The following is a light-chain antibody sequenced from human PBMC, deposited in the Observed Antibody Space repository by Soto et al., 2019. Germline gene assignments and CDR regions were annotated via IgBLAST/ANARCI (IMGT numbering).Light chain of an antibody. V-gene: IGKV1-39*01. Sequence: DIQMTQSPSSLSASVGDRVTITCQTSQSINTSLNWYQQKPGKAPKVLIYGASSLQSGVPLRFSGSGSGTDFTLTISSLEPEDFATYYCQESYSSLWGTCGQGTKVDIK. CDR3: QESYSSLWGT. J-gene: IGKJ1*01. CDR2: GAS. CDR1: QSINTS.